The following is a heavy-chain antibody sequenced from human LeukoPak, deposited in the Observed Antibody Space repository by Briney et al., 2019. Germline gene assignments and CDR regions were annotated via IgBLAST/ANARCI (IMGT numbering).Heavy chain of an antibody. CDR1: GFTFSSYA. J-gene: IGHJ3*01. CDR2: ISGSGGST. V-gene: IGHV3-23*01. CDR3: AKNFGDTFDV. D-gene: IGHD3-3*01. Sequence: GGSLRLSCAASGFTFSSYAMSWVRQAPGKGLEWVSAISGSGGSTYYADSVKGRFTISRDNSNNMVYLQMNSLRPEDTALYYCAKNFGDTFDVWGQGTMVTVSS.